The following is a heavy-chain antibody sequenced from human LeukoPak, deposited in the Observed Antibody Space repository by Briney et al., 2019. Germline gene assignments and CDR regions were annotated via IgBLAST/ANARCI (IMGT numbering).Heavy chain of an antibody. CDR3: ARDRGNRY. J-gene: IGHJ4*02. CDR1: GGSISSRSYC. CDR2: VHISVST. V-gene: IGHV4-61*09. D-gene: IGHD4-23*01. Sequence: SETLSLTCTVSGGSISSRSYCWSWIRQPAGKGLEWIGHVHISVSTNYNSSLKSRVTISVDTSKNQFSLKLSSVTAADTAVYYGARDRGNRYWGQGTLVTVSS.